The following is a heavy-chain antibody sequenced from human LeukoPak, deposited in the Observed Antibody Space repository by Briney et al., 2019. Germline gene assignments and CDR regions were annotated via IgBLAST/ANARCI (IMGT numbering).Heavy chain of an antibody. D-gene: IGHD3-10*01. Sequence: SETLSLTCTVSGGSISSYYWSWIRQPPGKGLEWIGYIYYSGSTNYNPSLKSRVTISVDTSKNQFSLKLSSVTAADTAVYYCASSPFPSSYYGSGSYYRDYFDYWGQGTLVTVSS. V-gene: IGHV4-59*01. CDR3: ASSPFPSSYYGSGSYYRDYFDY. CDR1: GGSISSYY. CDR2: IYYSGST. J-gene: IGHJ4*02.